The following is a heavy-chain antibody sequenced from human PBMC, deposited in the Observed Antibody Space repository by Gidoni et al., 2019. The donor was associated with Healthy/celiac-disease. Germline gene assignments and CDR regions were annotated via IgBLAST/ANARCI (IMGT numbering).Heavy chain of an antibody. CDR2: ISAYNGTT. J-gene: IGHJ4*02. CDR3: ARAHYDILTGYYYFDY. Sequence: QGQLVQSGAAVKKPVASVKVSCKASGYTFTSYGISWVRQAPGQGLEWMGWISAYNGTTNYAQKLQGRVTMTTDTSTSTAYMELRSLRSDDTAVYYCARAHYDILTGYYYFDYWGQGTLVTVSS. V-gene: IGHV1-18*01. CDR1: GYTFTSYG. D-gene: IGHD3-9*01.